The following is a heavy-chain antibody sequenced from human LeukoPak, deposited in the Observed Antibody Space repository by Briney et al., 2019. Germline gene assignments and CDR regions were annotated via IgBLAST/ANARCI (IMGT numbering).Heavy chain of an antibody. CDR2: IVVGSGNT. J-gene: IGHJ3*02. CDR1: GFTFTSSA. Sequence: EASVKVSCKASGFTFTSSAVQWVRQARGQRLEWIGWIVVGSGNTNYALKFQERVTITRDMSTSTAYMELSSLRSEDTAVYYCAAGFHDREDAFDIWGQGTMVTVSS. D-gene: IGHD1-14*01. CDR3: AAGFHDREDAFDI. V-gene: IGHV1-58*01.